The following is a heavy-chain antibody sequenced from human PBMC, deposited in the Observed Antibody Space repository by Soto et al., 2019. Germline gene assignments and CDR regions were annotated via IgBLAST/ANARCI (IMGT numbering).Heavy chain of an antibody. V-gene: IGHV3-48*03. CDR1: GFTFRSYE. Sequence: ELQLVESGGGLVQPGGSLILSCAASGFTFRSYEMNWVRQVPGKGLEWVAYISGTTTFYADSVKGRFTISRDNAKNSLYLQMDSLRAVDTAVYYCARNWDGYFDLWCQGTLVTVSS. CDR2: ISGTTT. CDR3: ARNWDGYFDL. J-gene: IGHJ4*02. D-gene: IGHD1-1*01.